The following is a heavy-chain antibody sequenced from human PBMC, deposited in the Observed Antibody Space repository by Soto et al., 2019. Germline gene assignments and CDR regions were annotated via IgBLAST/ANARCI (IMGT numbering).Heavy chain of an antibody. V-gene: IGHV1-3*01. CDR3: ARVESSGWYRVGYYYYGMDV. CDR2: INAGNGNT. CDR1: GYTFTSYA. D-gene: IGHD6-19*01. Sequence: ASVKVSCKASGYTFTSYAMHWVRQAPGQRLEWMGWINAGNGNTKYSQKFQGRVTITRDTSASTAYIELSSLRSEDTAVYYCARVESSGWYRVGYYYYGMDVWGQGTTVTVSS. J-gene: IGHJ6*02.